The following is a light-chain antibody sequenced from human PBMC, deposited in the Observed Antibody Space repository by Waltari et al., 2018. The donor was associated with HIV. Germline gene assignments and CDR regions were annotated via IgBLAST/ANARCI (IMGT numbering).Light chain of an antibody. Sequence: DIQMTQSPSSLSASVGDRVTITCQASQDISNYLNWYQQKPGKAPKLLIYDASNLETGVPSRFSGSGSGTDFTFTISSLQPEDIETYYCQQYDNLPPDTFGQGTKLEIK. V-gene: IGKV1-33*01. CDR2: DAS. CDR1: QDISNY. J-gene: IGKJ2*01. CDR3: QQYDNLPPDT.